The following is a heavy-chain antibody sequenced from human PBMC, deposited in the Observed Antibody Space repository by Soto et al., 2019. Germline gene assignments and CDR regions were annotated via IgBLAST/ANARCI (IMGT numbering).Heavy chain of an antibody. J-gene: IGHJ5*02. Sequence: QVQLVQSGAEVKKPGASVKVSCKASGYTFTSYGISWVRQAPGQGLEWMGWISAYNGNTNYAQKLQGXXTXTXXTATSTVYMELRSLRSDDTAVYYCARSVFVYWFDPWGQGTLVTVSS. V-gene: IGHV1-18*01. D-gene: IGHD2-8*01. CDR2: ISAYNGNT. CDR1: GYTFTSYG. CDR3: ARSVFVYWFDP.